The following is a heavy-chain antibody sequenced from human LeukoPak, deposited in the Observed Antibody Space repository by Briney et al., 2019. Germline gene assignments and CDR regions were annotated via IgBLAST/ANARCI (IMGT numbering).Heavy chain of an antibody. CDR1: GYTFTDYY. V-gene: IGHV1-2*02. CDR2: INPKSGST. J-gene: IGHJ4*02. D-gene: IGHD1-1*01. CDR3: ARDGQGSGKTYHY. Sequence: ASVKVPCKASGYTFTDYYMHWVRQAPGQGLEWMGWINPKSGSTNYAQQYQGGVTMTRDTSIRTAYMELSSLRPDDTAVYFCARDGQGSGKTYHYWGQGTLVTVSS.